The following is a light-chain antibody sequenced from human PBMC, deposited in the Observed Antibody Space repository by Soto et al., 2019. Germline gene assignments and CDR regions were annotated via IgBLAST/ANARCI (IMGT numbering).Light chain of an antibody. J-gene: IGLJ3*02. CDR2: GNS. V-gene: IGLV1-40*01. Sequence: QSVLTQPPSVSGAPGQRVTISCTGSSSNIGAGYDVHWYQQLPGTAPKLLIYGNSNRPSGVPDRFSGSKSGTSASLAITGLQAEDEADYYCQSYDSSLSGHWVFGGGTQQTVL. CDR1: SSNIGAGYD. CDR3: QSYDSSLSGHWV.